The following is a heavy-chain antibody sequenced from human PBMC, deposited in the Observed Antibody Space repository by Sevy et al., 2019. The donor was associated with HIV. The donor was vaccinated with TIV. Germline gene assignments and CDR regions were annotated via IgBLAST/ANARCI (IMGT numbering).Heavy chain of an antibody. D-gene: IGHD6-6*01. J-gene: IGHJ4*02. Sequence: RGSLRLSCTASGFTFSDYGMHWVRQAPGKGLEWVAFIRYDGSTKYYADSVKGRFTISRDNSKNTLFLQLNSLRVEDTAVYYCAKDLTVRYSTSSGDFDYWGQGSLVTVSS. V-gene: IGHV3-30*02. CDR3: AKDLTVRYSTSSGDFDY. CDR2: IRYDGSTK. CDR1: GFTFSDYG.